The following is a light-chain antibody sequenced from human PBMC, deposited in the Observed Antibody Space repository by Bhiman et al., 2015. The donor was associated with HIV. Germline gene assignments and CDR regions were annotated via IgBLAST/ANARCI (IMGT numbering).Light chain of an antibody. CDR2: QDI. V-gene: IGLV3-1*01. CDR3: QAWDNSLRV. Sequence: SYELTQPPSVSVSPGQTASITCSGDKLGDKYACWYQQKPGQSPVLVIYQDIKRPSGIPERFSGSNSGNTATLTISGTQAMDEGDYYCQAWDNSLRVFGTGTKVTVL. CDR1: KLGDKY. J-gene: IGLJ1*01.